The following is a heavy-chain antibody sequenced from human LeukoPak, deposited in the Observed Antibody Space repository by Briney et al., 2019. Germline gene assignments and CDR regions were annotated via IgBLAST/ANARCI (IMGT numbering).Heavy chain of an antibody. CDR3: ARSIWFGELLGFDP. V-gene: IGHV4-30-4*01. Sequence: SETLSLTCTVSGGSISSGDYYWSWIRQPPGKGLEWIGYIYYSGSTYYNPSPKSRVTISVDTSKNQFSLKLSSVTAADTAVYYCARSIWFGELLGFDPWGQGTLVTVSS. J-gene: IGHJ5*02. CDR2: IYYSGST. D-gene: IGHD3-10*01. CDR1: GGSISSGDYY.